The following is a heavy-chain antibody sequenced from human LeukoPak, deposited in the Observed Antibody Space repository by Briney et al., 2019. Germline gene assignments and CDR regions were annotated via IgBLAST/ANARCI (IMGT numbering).Heavy chain of an antibody. CDR2: ISENGGNT. V-gene: IGHV3-64*01. CDR3: AREEPAGATDY. CDR1: GFTFSNYP. J-gene: IGHJ4*02. Sequence: GGSLRLSCAASGFTFSNYPMHWVRQAPGKGLESVSAISENGGNTYYANSVRGRFTISRDNSKSTLYFQMGSLRAEDMAVYYCAREEPAGATDYWGQGTLVTVSS. D-gene: IGHD1-14*01.